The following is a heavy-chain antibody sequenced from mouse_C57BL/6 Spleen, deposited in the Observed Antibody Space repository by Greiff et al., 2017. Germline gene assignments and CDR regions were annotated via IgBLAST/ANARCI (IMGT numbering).Heavy chain of an antibody. CDR3: ATGGYGSYYFDY. V-gene: IGHV3-6*01. D-gene: IGHD1-1*01. Sequence: EVKVEESGPGLVKPSPSLTLSCSVTGYSITSGYYWYWIRQFPGNKLEWMGYISYDGSNNYNPSLKTRISITRDTSKNQFFLKLNSVTTEDTATYYCATGGYGSYYFDYWGQGTTLTVSS. CDR1: GYSITSGYY. CDR2: ISYDGSN. J-gene: IGHJ2*01.